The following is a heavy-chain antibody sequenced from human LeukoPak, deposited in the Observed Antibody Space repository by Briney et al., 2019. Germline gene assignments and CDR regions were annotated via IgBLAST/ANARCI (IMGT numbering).Heavy chain of an antibody. CDR1: GFTVSSNY. CDR3: ARVLLSYFDY. CDR2: IYSGGST. Sequence: GGSLRLSCAASGFTVSSNYMSWVRQAPGKVLEWVSVIYSGGSTYYADSVKGRFTISRDNSKNTLYLQMNSLRAEDTAVYYCARVLLSYFDYWGQGTLVTVSS. V-gene: IGHV3-53*01. D-gene: IGHD2-21*01. J-gene: IGHJ4*02.